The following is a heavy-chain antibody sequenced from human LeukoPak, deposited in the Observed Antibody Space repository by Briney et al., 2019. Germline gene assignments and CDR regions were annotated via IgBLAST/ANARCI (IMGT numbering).Heavy chain of an antibody. CDR2: INPNSGGT. D-gene: IGHD6-13*01. V-gene: IGHV1-2*02. Sequence: ASVKVSCKASGYTFTGYYMHWVRQAPGQGLEWMGWINPNSGGTNYAQKFQGRVTMTRDTSISTAYMELSRLRSDDTAVHYCARVALTAAGTMWANSHFDYWGQGTLVTVSS. CDR3: ARVALTAAGTMWANSHFDY. J-gene: IGHJ4*02. CDR1: GYTFTGYY.